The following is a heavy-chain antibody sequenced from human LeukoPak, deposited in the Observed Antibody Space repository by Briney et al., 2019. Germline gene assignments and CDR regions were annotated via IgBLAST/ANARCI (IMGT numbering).Heavy chain of an antibody. CDR3: ARGLDLGSRGYYYFDYHYYYMDV. J-gene: IGHJ6*03. D-gene: IGHD3-22*01. CDR2: ISAYNGDT. CDR1: GYTFTNYG. V-gene: IGHV1-18*01. Sequence: ASVKVPCKASGYTFTNYGITWVRQAPGQGLEWMGWISAYNGDTHYAQKLQGRVAMTTDTSTRTVYMELRSLRHDDTAVYYCARGLDLGSRGYYYFDYHYYYMDVWGKGTTVAVSS.